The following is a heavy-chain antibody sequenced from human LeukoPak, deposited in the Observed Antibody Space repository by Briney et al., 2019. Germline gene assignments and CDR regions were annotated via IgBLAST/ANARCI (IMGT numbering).Heavy chain of an antibody. CDR3: ARSGSYSPIDF. J-gene: IGHJ4*02. CDR1: GFTFSDHY. Sequence: PGGSLRLSCAASGFTFSDHYMDWVRQAPGKGLEWVGRIRNKANSYSTEYAASVKGRFTISRDDSKNSLYLQMNSLKTEDTAVYYCARSGSYSPIDFWGQGTLVTVSS. V-gene: IGHV3-72*01. D-gene: IGHD1-26*01. CDR2: IRNKANSYST.